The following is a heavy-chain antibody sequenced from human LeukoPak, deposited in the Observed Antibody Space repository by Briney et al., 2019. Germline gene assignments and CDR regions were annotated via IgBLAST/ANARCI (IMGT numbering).Heavy chain of an antibody. CDR1: GFTFSSYG. J-gene: IGHJ6*03. CDR2: ISGSGGST. Sequence: GGSLRLSCAASGFTFSSYGMSWVRQAPGKGLEWVSAISGSGGSTYYADSVKARFTISRDNSQNTVSLQLNNLRIEDTALYYCAKTSLSDPSGHYYYMDVWGKGTTVTVS. CDR3: AKTSLSDPSGHYYYMDV. V-gene: IGHV3-23*01. D-gene: IGHD3-3*01.